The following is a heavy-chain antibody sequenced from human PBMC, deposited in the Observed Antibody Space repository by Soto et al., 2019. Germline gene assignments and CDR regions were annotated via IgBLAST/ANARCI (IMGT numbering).Heavy chain of an antibody. CDR3: ARAPSPNYYYYYYMDV. CDR2: ISSSSSTI. J-gene: IGHJ6*03. Sequence: GGSLRLSCAASGFTFSSYSMNWVRQAPGKGLEWVSYISSSSSTIYYADSVKGRFTISRDNAKNSLYLQMNSLRAEDTAVYYCARAPSPNYYYYYYMDVWGKGTTVTISS. CDR1: GFTFSSYS. V-gene: IGHV3-48*01.